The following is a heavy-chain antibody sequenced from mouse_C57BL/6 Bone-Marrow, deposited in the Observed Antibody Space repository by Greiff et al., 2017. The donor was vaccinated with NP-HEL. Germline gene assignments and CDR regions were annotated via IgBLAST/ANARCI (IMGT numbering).Heavy chain of an antibody. CDR1: GYAFSSSW. CDR3: ARTYGNYDFDY. D-gene: IGHD2-1*01. CDR2: IYPGDGDT. J-gene: IGHJ2*01. V-gene: IGHV1-82*01. Sequence: VQLQQSGPELVKPGASVKISCKASGYAFSSSWMNWVKQRPGKGLEWIGRIYPGDGDTNYNGKFKGKATLTADKSSSTAYMQLSSLTSEDSAVYFCARTYGNYDFDYWGQGTTLTVSS.